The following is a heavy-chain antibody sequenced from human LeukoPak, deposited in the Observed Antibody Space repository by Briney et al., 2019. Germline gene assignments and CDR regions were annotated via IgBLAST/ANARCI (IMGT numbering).Heavy chain of an antibody. V-gene: IGHV3-33*01. J-gene: IGHJ4*02. CDR2: IWYDGSYK. CDR1: GFTFSSYG. CDR3: ARNREQQLNSPFDY. Sequence: PGGSLRLSCAASGFTFSSYGIHWVRQAPGKGLEWVAVIWYDGSYKYYADSVKGRFTISRDNSENTLYLRMNSLRAEDTAVYYCARNREQQLNSPFDYWGQGTLVTVSS. D-gene: IGHD6-13*01.